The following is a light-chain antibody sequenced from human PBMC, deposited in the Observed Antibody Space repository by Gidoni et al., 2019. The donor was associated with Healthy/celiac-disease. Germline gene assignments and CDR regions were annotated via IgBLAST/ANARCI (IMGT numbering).Light chain of an antibody. V-gene: IGKV3-15*01. Sequence: EIVMTQSPATLSVSPGERATLSCRASQSVSSNLSWYQQKPGQAPRLLLYGASTRATGIPARFSGSGSGTEFTLPIISLQSEDFAVYSCQQYNNWPETFGQGTKVEIK. CDR1: QSVSSN. J-gene: IGKJ1*01. CDR2: GAS. CDR3: QQYNNWPET.